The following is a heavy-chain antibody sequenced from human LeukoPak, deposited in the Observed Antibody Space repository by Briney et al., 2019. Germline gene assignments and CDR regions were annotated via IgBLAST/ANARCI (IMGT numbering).Heavy chain of an antibody. CDR2: ISGSGGST. D-gene: IGHD5-24*01. J-gene: IGHJ4*02. CDR3: VRGVGMATIEYFDY. Sequence: PGGSLRLSCAASGFTFSSYAMSWVRQAPGKGLEWVSAISGSGGSTYYADSVKGRFTISRDNSKNTLYLQMNSLRAEDTAVYYCVRGVGMATIEYFDYWGQGTLVTVSS. CDR1: GFTFSSYA. V-gene: IGHV3-23*01.